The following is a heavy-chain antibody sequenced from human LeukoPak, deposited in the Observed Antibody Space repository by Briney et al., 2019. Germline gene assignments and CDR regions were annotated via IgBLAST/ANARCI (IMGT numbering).Heavy chain of an antibody. Sequence: GGSLRLSCVTSGFTFSSYAMTWVRQVPGKGLEWVSTITGSGTSTHYADSVKGRFTISRDRSKYTVYLQMDGLRAEDTALYYCAKRGSASLQGAIDFWGQGTLVTVSS. CDR1: GFTFSSYA. D-gene: IGHD1-26*01. CDR2: ITGSGTST. CDR3: AKRGSASLQGAIDF. J-gene: IGHJ4*02. V-gene: IGHV3-23*01.